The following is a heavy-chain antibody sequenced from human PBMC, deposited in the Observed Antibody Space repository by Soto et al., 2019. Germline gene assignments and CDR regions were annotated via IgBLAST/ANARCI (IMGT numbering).Heavy chain of an antibody. CDR2: IKRMNSGGTT. Sequence: EVQLVESGGGLVKPGGSLRLSCAASGFGFSGAWMSWVRQAPGKGLEWVGRIKRMNSGGTTDYAAPVKGRFTVSRDDSKSTLYLQMDSLEAEDTAVYYCVIDDYYDRGGYRYDPCDFWGQGTMVTGSS. CDR1: GFGFSGAW. CDR3: VIDDYYDRGGYRYDPCDF. D-gene: IGHD3-22*01. J-gene: IGHJ3*01. V-gene: IGHV3-15*01.